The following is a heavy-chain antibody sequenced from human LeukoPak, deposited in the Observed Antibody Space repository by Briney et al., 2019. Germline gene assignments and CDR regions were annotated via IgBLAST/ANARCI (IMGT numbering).Heavy chain of an antibody. V-gene: IGHV3-74*01. D-gene: IGHD4-17*01. Sequence: GGSLRLSCAASGFTLNMMHWVRQVPGKGLVWVSRINGDGTTTRYADSVKGRFIVSRDNALKSTVYLQMNSLRVEDTAVYYCTNSGDWFFDIWGRGTLVTVSS. CDR2: INGDGTTT. CDR3: TNSGDWFFDI. CDR1: GFTLNM. J-gene: IGHJ2*01.